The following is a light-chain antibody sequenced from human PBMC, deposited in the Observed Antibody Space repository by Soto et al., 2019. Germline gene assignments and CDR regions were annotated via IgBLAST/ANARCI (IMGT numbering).Light chain of an antibody. Sequence: QSVLTQPPSVSAAPGQKVTISCSGSSSNIGNNYVSWYQQLPGTAPKLLLYDNNKPPSGIPDRFSGAKSGTSATLGITGLQTGDEADYYCGTWDSSLSAGVFGGGTKVTVL. J-gene: IGLJ3*02. CDR1: SSNIGNNY. CDR3: GTWDSSLSAGV. V-gene: IGLV1-51*01. CDR2: DNN.